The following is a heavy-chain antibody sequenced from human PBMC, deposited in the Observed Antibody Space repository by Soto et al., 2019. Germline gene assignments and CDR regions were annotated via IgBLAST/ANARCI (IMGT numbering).Heavy chain of an antibody. CDR3: ARTPGPEVAASLEYYYFSGMDV. CDR2: LNHAHSDT. CDR1: GDSFTRSW. Sequence: GESVTTSCNGSGDSFTRSWLGWARQLPGKGLDALRLLNHAHSDTKYSPSVQGQVTISVDKSITTAYLQWSSLKASDTAMYYCARTPGPEVAASLEYYYFSGMDVWGRGTPVTVSS. J-gene: IGHJ6*01. D-gene: IGHD2-15*01. V-gene: IGHV5-51*01.